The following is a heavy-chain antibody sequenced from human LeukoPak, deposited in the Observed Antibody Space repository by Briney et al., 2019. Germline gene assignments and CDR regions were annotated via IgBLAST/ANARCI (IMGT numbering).Heavy chain of an antibody. J-gene: IGHJ5*02. V-gene: IGHV4-34*01. CDR1: GGSFSGYY. Sequence: PSETLSLTCAVYGGSFSGYYWTWIRQPPGKGLEWIGEINHSGSTNYNPSLKSRVTISVDTSKNQFSLKLSSVTAAETAVYYCARGSNWFDPWGQGTLVTVSS. CDR2: INHSGST. CDR3: ARGSNWFDP.